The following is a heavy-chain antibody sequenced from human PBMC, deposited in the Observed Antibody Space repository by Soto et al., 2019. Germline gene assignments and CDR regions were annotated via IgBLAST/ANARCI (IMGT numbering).Heavy chain of an antibody. V-gene: IGHV3-7*03. J-gene: IGHJ6*02. D-gene: IGHD6-19*01. Sequence: EVQLVESGGGLVQPGGSLRLSCAASGFTFSSYWMSWVRQAPGKGLEWVANIKQDGSEKYYVDSVKGRFTISRDNAKNSLYLQMNSLRAEDTAVYYCARVSGGSSGWYYYGMDVWGQGTTVTVSS. CDR1: GFTFSSYW. CDR2: IKQDGSEK. CDR3: ARVSGGSSGWYYYGMDV.